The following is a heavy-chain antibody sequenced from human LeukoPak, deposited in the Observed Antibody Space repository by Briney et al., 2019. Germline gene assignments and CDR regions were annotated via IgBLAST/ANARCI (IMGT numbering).Heavy chain of an antibody. CDR2: IYYSGST. V-gene: IGHV4-59*01. CDR1: GGSISSYF. CDR3: ARGGSYFDY. Sequence: TSETLSLTCTVSGGSISSYFWSWIRQPPGKGLEWIGYIYYSGSTNYNPSLKSRVTISVDTTKNQFSLKLSSVTAADTAVYYCARGGSYFDYWGQGTLVTVSS. D-gene: IGHD3-16*01. J-gene: IGHJ4*02.